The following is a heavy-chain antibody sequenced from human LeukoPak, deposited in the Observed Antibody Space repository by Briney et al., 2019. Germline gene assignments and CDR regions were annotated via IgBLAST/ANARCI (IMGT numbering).Heavy chain of an antibody. CDR3: ARGPYSYDSSGAFDI. Sequence: SETLSLTCTVSGGSISSSSYYWGWIRQPPGKGLEWIGSIYYSGSTYYNPSLKSRVTISVDTSKNKFSLKLSSVTAADTAGYFCARGPYSYDSSGAFDIWGQGTMVTVSS. CDR2: IYYSGST. CDR1: GGSISSSSYY. D-gene: IGHD3-22*01. V-gene: IGHV4-39*07. J-gene: IGHJ3*02.